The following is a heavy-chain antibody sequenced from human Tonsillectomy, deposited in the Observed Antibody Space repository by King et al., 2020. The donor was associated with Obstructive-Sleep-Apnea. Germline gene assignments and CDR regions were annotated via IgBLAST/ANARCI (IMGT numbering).Heavy chain of an antibody. J-gene: IGHJ4*02. V-gene: IGHV3-7*03. CDR1: GFTFSIYW. CDR3: ARTSRTSYFDTSGHRLDY. Sequence: VQLVESGGGLVQPGGSLRLSCAASGFTFSIYWMSWVRQAPGKGLEWVATIKQDGGEKYYVDSVKGRFTIFRDDAKNSLYLQMNSLRAEDTAIYYCARTSRTSYFDTSGHRLDYWGQGTLVTVSS. D-gene: IGHD3-22*01. CDR2: IKQDGGEK.